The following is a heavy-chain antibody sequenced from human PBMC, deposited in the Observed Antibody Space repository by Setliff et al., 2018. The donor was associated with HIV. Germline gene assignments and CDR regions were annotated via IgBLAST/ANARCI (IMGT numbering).Heavy chain of an antibody. J-gene: IGHJ2*01. Sequence: SVKVSCKTSGYTFTAFYIHWVRQAPGQGLEWVGGIMPIIGTVDYAQKFQGRATITADEATSTVYMELSSLRSEDTAVYYCARGGLQVVQPHLWFFDLWGRGTLVTVSS. CDR2: IMPIIGTV. V-gene: IGHV1-69*13. CDR3: ARGGLQVVQPHLWFFDL. D-gene: IGHD2-2*01. CDR1: GYTFTAFY.